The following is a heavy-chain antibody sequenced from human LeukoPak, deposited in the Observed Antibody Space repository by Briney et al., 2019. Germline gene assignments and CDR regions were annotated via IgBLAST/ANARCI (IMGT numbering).Heavy chain of an antibody. Sequence: TSETLSLTCAVSGGSISSSYWWSWVRQPPGKGLEWIGEIYHSGSTNYNPSLKSRVTISVDKSKNQFSLKLSSATAADTAVYYCAREIGYCTSPTCSYYYYYYVDVWGEGTTVTVSS. J-gene: IGHJ6*03. CDR1: GGSISSSYW. CDR2: IYHSGST. D-gene: IGHD2-2*01. CDR3: AREIGYCTSPTCSYYYYYYVDV. V-gene: IGHV4-4*02.